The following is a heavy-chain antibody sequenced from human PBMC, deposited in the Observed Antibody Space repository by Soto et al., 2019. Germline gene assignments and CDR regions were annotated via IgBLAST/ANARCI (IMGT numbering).Heavy chain of an antibody. CDR1: GFSFNNYY. CDR3: TRGGAVAAVDI. Sequence: EVQLVESGGGLVQPEESLRLSCAASGFSFNNYYMHWVRQAPGTGLVWVSRINGEGTITSYADSVKGRFTISRDNAKNTLYLQMNSLRAEDAAVYYCTRGGAVAAVDIWGQGTMVTVSS. J-gene: IGHJ3*02. D-gene: IGHD6-19*01. V-gene: IGHV3-74*01. CDR2: INGEGTIT.